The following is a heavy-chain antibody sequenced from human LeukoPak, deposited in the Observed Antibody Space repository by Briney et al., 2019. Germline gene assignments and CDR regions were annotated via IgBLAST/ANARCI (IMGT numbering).Heavy chain of an antibody. V-gene: IGHV1-24*01. CDR1: GYTLTELS. CDR2: FDPEDGET. Sequence: ASVKVSCKVSGYTLTELSMHWVRQAPGKGLEWMGGFDPEDGETIYAQKFQGRVTMTEDTSTDTAYMELSSLRSEDTAVYYCATDRGVAVAAPGAFDIWGQGTMVTVSS. CDR3: ATDRGVAVAAPGAFDI. D-gene: IGHD6-19*01. J-gene: IGHJ3*02.